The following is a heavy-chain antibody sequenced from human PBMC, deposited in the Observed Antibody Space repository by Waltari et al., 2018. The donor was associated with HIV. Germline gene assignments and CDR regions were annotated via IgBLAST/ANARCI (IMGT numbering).Heavy chain of an antibody. J-gene: IGHJ6*02. Sequence: QVHLVESGGGVVKPGGSLKLSCAASGFTFSNYLMHWVRQAPGKGLDGLTLIDYEGNNKNYADSVKDRFTISRNNSKKTVYLQMNSLRHEDTALYYCARGGLAISPAGTRLYTGMDVWGQGTTVTVSS. CDR3: ARGGLAISPAGTRLYTGMDV. D-gene: IGHD6-13*01. CDR1: GFTFSNYL. V-gene: IGHV3-30*02. CDR2: IDYEGNNK.